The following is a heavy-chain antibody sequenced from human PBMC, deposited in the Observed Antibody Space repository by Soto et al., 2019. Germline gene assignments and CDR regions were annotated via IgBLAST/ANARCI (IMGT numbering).Heavy chain of an antibody. CDR3: ARVSIFGVVTFDY. D-gene: IGHD3-3*01. CDR2: ISSSGSTI. CDR1: GFTFSSYE. Sequence: PGGSLRLSCAASGFTFSSYEMSWVRQAPGKGLEWVSYISSSGSTIYYADSVKGRFTISRDNAKNSLYLQMNSLRAEDTAVYYCARVSIFGVVTFDYWGQGTLVTVSS. J-gene: IGHJ4*02. V-gene: IGHV3-48*03.